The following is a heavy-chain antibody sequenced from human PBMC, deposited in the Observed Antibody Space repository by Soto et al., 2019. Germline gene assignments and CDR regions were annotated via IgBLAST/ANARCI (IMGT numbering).Heavy chain of an antibody. D-gene: IGHD3-22*01. CDR1: GYTFTSYY. Sequence: ASVKVSCKASGYTFTSYYMHWVRQAPGQVLEWMGIINPSGGSTIYAQKFQGRVTMTRDTSTSTVYMELSSLRSEDTAVYYCARERRRYDSSGAPDAFDIGGQGTMVTVSS. J-gene: IGHJ3*02. CDR2: INPSGGST. CDR3: ARERRRYDSSGAPDAFDI. V-gene: IGHV1-46*01.